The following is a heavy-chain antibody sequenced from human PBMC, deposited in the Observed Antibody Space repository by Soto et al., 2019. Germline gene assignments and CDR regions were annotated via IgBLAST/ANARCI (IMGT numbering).Heavy chain of an antibody. CDR3: AKDRPSGSRPYYYGMDV. CDR1: GITFSSYG. CDR2: ISYDGSNK. D-gene: IGHD1-26*01. V-gene: IGHV3-30*18. Sequence: QVQLVESGGGVVQPGRSLRFSCAASGITFSSYGMHWVRQAPGKGLEWVAVISYDGSNKYYADSVKGRFTISRDNSKNTLYLQMNSLRAEDTAVYYCAKDRPSGSRPYYYGMDVWGQGTTVTVSS. J-gene: IGHJ6*02.